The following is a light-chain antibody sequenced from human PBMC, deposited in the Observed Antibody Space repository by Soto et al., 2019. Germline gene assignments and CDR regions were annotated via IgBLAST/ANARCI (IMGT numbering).Light chain of an antibody. V-gene: IGLV1-40*01. Sequence: QAVVTQQPSVSGAPGQRVTISCTGSSSNIGAGYDVHWYQQLPGTAPKLLIYGNSNRPSGVPDRFSGSKSGTSASLAITGLQAEDEADYYCQSYDSSLSGLVFGTGTKVTVL. CDR1: SSNIGAGYD. CDR2: GNS. J-gene: IGLJ1*01. CDR3: QSYDSSLSGLV.